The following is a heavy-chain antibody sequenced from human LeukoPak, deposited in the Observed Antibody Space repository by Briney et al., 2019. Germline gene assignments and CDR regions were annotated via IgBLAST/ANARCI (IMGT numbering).Heavy chain of an antibody. Sequence: PSETLSLTCSVSGGSISSDYWSWIRQPAGKGLEWLGRIYPSGRTNYNPYFKSRVTMSVDTSKKQLSLKLTSVTAADTAVYFCARGAGPFDYWGQGTLVTVSS. D-gene: IGHD6-13*01. V-gene: IGHV4-4*07. CDR1: GGSISSDY. CDR2: IYPSGRT. J-gene: IGHJ4*02. CDR3: ARGAGPFDY.